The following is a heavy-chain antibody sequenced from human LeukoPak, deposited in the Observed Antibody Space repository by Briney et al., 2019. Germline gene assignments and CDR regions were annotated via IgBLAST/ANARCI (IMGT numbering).Heavy chain of an antibody. D-gene: IGHD3-16*02. V-gene: IGHV4-59*01. CDR1: GGSINNYY. CDR2: IYYSGST. CDR3: ARHRGRGYPYFDY. J-gene: IGHJ4*02. Sequence: PSETLSLTCTVSGGSINNYYWSWMRQPPWKGLEWIGYIYYSGSTNYNPSPKSRVTISVDTSKNQFSLNLSSLTAADTAVYYCARHRGRGYPYFDYSGQGTLVSVSS.